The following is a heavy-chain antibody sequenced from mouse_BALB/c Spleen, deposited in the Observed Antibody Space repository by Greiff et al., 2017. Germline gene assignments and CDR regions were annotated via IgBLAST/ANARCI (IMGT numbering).Heavy chain of an antibody. J-gene: IGHJ3*01. V-gene: IGHV5-9*03. Sequence: EVQLVESGGGLVKPGGSLKLSCAVSGFTFSSYTMSWVRQTPEKRLEWVATISSGGGNTYYPDSVKGRFIISRDNAKNNLYLQMSSLRSEDTALYYGARWDPREEYEGPDWLAYWGQGTLVTVSA. CDR3: ARWDPREEYEGPDWLAY. CDR2: ISSGGGNT. D-gene: IGHD5-2*01. CDR1: GFTFSSYT.